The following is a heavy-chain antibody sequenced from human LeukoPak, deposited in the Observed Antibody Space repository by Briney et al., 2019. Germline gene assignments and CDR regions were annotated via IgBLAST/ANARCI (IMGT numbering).Heavy chain of an antibody. CDR1: GGSFSGYY. CDR2: INHSGST. J-gene: IGHJ6*04. V-gene: IGHV4-34*01. D-gene: IGHD4-17*01. CDR3: ARYGDYVNYYYGLDV. Sequence: SETLSLTCAVYGGSFSGYYWSWIRQPPGKGLEWIGEINHSGSTNYNPSLKSRVTISVDTSKNQFSLKLGSVTAADTAVYYCARYGDYVNYYYGLDVWGKGTTVTVSS.